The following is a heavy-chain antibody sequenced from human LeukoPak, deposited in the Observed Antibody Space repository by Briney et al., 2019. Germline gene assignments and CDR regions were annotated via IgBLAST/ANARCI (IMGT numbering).Heavy chain of an antibody. Sequence: SETLSLTCTVSGGSISSSSYYWSWIRQPPGKGLEWIGEINHSGSTNYNPSLKSRVTISVDTSKNQFSLKLSSVTAADTAVYYCARGGGDPYYMDVWDKGTTVTVSS. CDR1: GGSISSSSYY. CDR3: ARGGGDPYYMDV. V-gene: IGHV4-39*07. D-gene: IGHD4-17*01. J-gene: IGHJ6*03. CDR2: INHSGST.